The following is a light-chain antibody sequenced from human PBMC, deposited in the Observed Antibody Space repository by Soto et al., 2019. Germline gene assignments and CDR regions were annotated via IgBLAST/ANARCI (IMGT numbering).Light chain of an antibody. CDR2: GVN. CDR1: SNDIGTYEY. V-gene: IGLV2-14*01. CDR3: SSYTTGSTLPWV. Sequence: QSVRTQPASVSGSPGQSITISCTGSSNDIGTYEYVSWHQHHPGRAPKLIIFGVNDRPSGISDRFSGSKSGNTASLTIFGLQLEDEAVYYCSSYTTGSTLPWVFGTGTKVTV. J-gene: IGLJ1*01.